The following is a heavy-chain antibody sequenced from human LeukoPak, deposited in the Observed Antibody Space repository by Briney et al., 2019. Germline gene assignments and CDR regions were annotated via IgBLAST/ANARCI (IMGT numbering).Heavy chain of an antibody. CDR1: GFTFSSYG. J-gene: IGHJ6*02. Sequence: GGSLRLSCAASGFTFSSYGMHWVRQAPGKGLEWVAFIRYDGSNKYYADSVKGRFTISRDNSKNTLYLQMNSLRAEDTAVYYCVKDLRYSSNHYYYYYGMDVWGQGTTVTVSS. CDR3: VKDLRYSSNHYYYYYGMDV. D-gene: IGHD6-13*01. V-gene: IGHV3-30*02. CDR2: IRYDGSNK.